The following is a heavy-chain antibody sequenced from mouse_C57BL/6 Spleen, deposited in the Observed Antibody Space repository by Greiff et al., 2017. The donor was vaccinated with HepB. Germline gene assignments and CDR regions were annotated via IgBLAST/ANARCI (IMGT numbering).Heavy chain of an antibody. CDR3: TRGWNWDWFAY. D-gene: IGHD4-1*01. CDR2: ISSGGDYI. J-gene: IGHJ3*01. Sequence: DVMLVESGEGLVKPGGSLKLSCAASGFTFSSYAMSWVRQTPEKRLEWVAYISSGGDYIYYADTVKGRFTISRDNARNTLYLQMSSLKSGDTAMYYCTRGWNWDWFAYWGQGTLVTVSA. V-gene: IGHV5-9-1*02. CDR1: GFTFSSYA.